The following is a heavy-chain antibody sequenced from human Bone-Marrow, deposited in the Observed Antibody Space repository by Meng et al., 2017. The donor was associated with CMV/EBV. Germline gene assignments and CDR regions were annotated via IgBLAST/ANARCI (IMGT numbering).Heavy chain of an antibody. D-gene: IGHD5/OR15-5a*01. J-gene: IGHJ4*02. CDR1: GDTFTGYY. V-gene: IGHV1-2*02. CDR3: AGGHKQSGTMVSTPDY. Sequence: ASVKVSCKASGDTFTGYYMHWVRQAPGQGLEWMGWINPNIGDTNYAQKFQGRVTMTKDTSTSTAYMELSSPRSDDTAVYYCAGGHKQSGTMVSTPDYWGQGTLVTVSS. CDR2: INPNIGDT.